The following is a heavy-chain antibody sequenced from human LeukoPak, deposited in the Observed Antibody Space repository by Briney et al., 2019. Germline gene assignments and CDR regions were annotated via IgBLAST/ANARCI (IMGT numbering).Heavy chain of an antibody. Sequence: SETLSLTCAVYGGSFSGYYWSWIRQPPGKGLEWIGEINHSGSTNYNPSLKSRVTISVDTSKNQFSLKLSSVTAADTAVYYCARAVRFFDYWGQGTLVTVSS. V-gene: IGHV4-34*01. CDR2: INHSGST. CDR3: ARAVRFFDY. D-gene: IGHD3-3*01. J-gene: IGHJ4*02. CDR1: GGSFSGYY.